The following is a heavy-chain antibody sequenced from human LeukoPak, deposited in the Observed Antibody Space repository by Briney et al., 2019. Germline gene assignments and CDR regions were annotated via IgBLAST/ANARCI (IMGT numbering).Heavy chain of an antibody. D-gene: IGHD3-10*01. Sequence: SETLSLTCTVSGGSMTSGDFYWSWVRQPPGKGLEWIGYIYYNGNTYYNPSLTSRVTISRDTSKKHFSLNLTSVTAADTAVYYCARQGHYYGSGSYGFDYWGQGILVTVPS. CDR1: GGSMTSGDFY. CDR3: ARQGHYYGSGSYGFDY. CDR2: IYYNGNT. J-gene: IGHJ4*02. V-gene: IGHV4-30-4*01.